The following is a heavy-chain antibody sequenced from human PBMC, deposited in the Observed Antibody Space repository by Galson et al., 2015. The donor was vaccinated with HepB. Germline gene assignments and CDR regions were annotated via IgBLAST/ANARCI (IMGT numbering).Heavy chain of an antibody. V-gene: IGHV3-11*01. J-gene: IGHJ5*02. CDR1: GFTFSDYY. D-gene: IGHD2-15*01. Sequence: SLRFSGAASGFTFSDYYMSWIRQAPGKGLGWVSYISSSGSTIYYADSVKGRVTISMDNAKNSVYLQMNSLRAEDTAVYYCARGGVVVVAASENWFDPWGQGTLVTVSS. CDR2: ISSSGSTI. CDR3: ARGGVVVVAASENWFDP.